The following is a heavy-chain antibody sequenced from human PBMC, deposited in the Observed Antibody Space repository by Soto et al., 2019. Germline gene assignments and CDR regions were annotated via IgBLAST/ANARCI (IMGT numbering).Heavy chain of an antibody. Sequence: PGGSLRLSCTASGFTVSDYSVNWVRQAPGKGLEWISYISSTGDLILYADSVKGRFTIARDIAKNSMYLQMDSLRDEDSAVYYCATWAIAVGGEGFWGQGTLVTVSS. V-gene: IGHV3-48*02. CDR1: GFTVSDYS. CDR3: ATWAIAVGGEGF. CDR2: ISSTGDLI. J-gene: IGHJ4*02. D-gene: IGHD2-21*01.